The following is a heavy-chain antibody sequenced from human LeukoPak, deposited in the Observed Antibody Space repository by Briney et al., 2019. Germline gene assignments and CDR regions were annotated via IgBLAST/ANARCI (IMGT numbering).Heavy chain of an antibody. Sequence: SETLSLTCAVYGGSFSGYYWSWIRQPPGKGLEWIGEINHSGSTNYNPSLKSRVTISVDTSKNQFSLKLSSVTAEDTAVYYCAELGITMIGGVWGKGTTVTISS. CDR1: GGSFSGYY. CDR3: AELGITMIGGV. J-gene: IGHJ6*04. CDR2: INHSGST. D-gene: IGHD3-10*02. V-gene: IGHV4-34*01.